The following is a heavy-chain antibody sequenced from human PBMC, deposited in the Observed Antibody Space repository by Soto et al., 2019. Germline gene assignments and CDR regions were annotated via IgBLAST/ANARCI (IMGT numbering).Heavy chain of an antibody. CDR2: LYDTGST. CDR3: ARGWSSSWPY. V-gene: IGHV4-59*01. D-gene: IGHD6-13*01. J-gene: IGHJ4*02. Sequence: SEPLSLTCFLSGGSISGYFWSWIRQPPGQGLEWIAFLYDTGSTNYNPSLKSRVSTSVDTSKNQFSLKLNSVTTADTAVYYCARGWSSSWPYWGQGTLVTVSS. CDR1: GGSISGYF.